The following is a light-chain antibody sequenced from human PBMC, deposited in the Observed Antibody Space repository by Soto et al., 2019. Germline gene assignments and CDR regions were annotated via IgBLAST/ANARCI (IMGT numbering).Light chain of an antibody. Sequence: EIVLTQSPGTLSLSPGERATLSCRASQSVSSNYLAWYQQRPGQAPRLLIYGASSRATGIPDRFSGSGSGTDFILTISRLEPEDFAVYYCQQYGTSHTFGGGTKVEIK. J-gene: IGKJ4*01. CDR3: QQYGTSHT. CDR2: GAS. V-gene: IGKV3-20*01. CDR1: QSVSSNY.